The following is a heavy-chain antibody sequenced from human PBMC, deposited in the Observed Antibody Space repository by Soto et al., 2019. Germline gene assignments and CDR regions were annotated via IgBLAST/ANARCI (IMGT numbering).Heavy chain of an antibody. J-gene: IGHJ4*02. CDR1: GYTFTGYY. Sequence: ASVKVSCKASGYTFTGYYMHWVRQAPGQGLEWMGWINPNSGGTNYAQKVQGRVTMTRDTSISTAYMELSRLRSDDTAVYYCARDCSSTSCYSNWGQGTLVTVSS. CDR2: INPNSGGT. V-gene: IGHV1-2*02. CDR3: ARDCSSTSCYSN. D-gene: IGHD2-2*01.